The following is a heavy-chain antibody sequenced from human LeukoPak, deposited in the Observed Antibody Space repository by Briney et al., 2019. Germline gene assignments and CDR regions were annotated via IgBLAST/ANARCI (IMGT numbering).Heavy chain of an antibody. CDR3: XXXDNWGDENFDF. CDR2: IRSKTYGGTA. CDR1: GXXXXXYG. V-gene: IGHV3-49*03. J-gene: IGHJ4*02. Sequence: SGXXXXXYGMSWFRQAPGKGLXGVGLIRSKTYGGTAEYAASVKGRFIIXXXDSKSIGNLQMNRLKTGDTDVXXXXXXDNWGDENFDFWGQGTLVTVSS. D-gene: IGHD7-27*01.